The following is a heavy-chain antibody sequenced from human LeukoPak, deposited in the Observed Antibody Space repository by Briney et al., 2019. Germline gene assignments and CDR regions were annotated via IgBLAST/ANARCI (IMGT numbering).Heavy chain of an antibody. CDR2: ISSSSSTI. V-gene: IGHV3-48*01. J-gene: IGHJ1*01. CDR3: ARDNPALQD. Sequence: GGSLRLSCAASGFTFSSYGMTWVRQAPGKGLEWVSYISSSSSTIYYADSVKGRFTISRDNSKNTLYLQMNSLSVEDTAIYYCARDNPALQDWGQGTLVTVSS. D-gene: IGHD1-14*01. CDR1: GFTFSSYG.